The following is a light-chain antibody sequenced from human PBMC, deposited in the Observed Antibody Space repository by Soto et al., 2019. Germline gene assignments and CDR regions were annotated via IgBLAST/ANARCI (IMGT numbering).Light chain of an antibody. V-gene: IGLV2-14*01. CDR1: NSDVGGYNY. Sequence: QSALTQPASMSGSPGQSITISCTGTNSDVGGYNYVSWYQQHPGRAPKLVIYEVSNRPSGVSNRFSGSKSGSTASLTIYGLQAEDEADYYCSSYTSRSTLVFGTGTKVTVL. CDR2: EVS. J-gene: IGLJ1*01. CDR3: SSYTSRSTLV.